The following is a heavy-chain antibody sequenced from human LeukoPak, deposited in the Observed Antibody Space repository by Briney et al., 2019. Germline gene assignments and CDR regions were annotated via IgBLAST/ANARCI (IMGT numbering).Heavy chain of an antibody. V-gene: IGHV3-74*01. Sequence: GGSLRLSCAAPGFTFSTYWMHWVRQAPGKGLVWVSRINSDGSSTSYADSVKGRFTISRDNAKNSLYLQMNSLRAEDTAVYYCASQTVTTPYYFHYWGQGTLVTVSS. J-gene: IGHJ4*02. CDR1: GFTFSTYW. D-gene: IGHD4-17*01. CDR3: ASQTVTTPYYFHY. CDR2: INSDGSST.